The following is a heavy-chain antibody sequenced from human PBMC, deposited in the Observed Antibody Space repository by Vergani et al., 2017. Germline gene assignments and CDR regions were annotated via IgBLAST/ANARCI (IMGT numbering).Heavy chain of an antibody. CDR2: ISAYNGNT. V-gene: IGHV1-18*01. CDR1: GYTFTSYG. J-gene: IGHJ6*02. CDR3: ARAEAMTNYYYYYGMDV. Sequence: QVQLVQSGAEVKKPGASVKVSCKASGYTFTSYGISWVRQAPGQGLEWMGWISAYNGNTNYAQKLQGRVTMTTYTSTSTAYMELRSLRSDDTAVYYCARAEAMTNYYYYYGMDVWGQGTTVTVSS. D-gene: IGHD5-18*01.